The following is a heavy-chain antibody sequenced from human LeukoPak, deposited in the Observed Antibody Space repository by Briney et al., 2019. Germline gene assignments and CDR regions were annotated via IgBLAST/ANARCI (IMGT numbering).Heavy chain of an antibody. Sequence: PSETLSLTCTVSGDSISTSGYYWGWIRQPPGKGLEWIGSIYFSGSTYYNPSLKNRVSISVDTSKNQFSLKLTSVTAADTAVYYCARHLGSYSHLDSWGQGTLVTVSS. CDR3: ARHLGSYSHLDS. J-gene: IGHJ4*02. CDR1: GDSISTSGYY. CDR2: IYFSGST. V-gene: IGHV4-39*01. D-gene: IGHD1-26*01.